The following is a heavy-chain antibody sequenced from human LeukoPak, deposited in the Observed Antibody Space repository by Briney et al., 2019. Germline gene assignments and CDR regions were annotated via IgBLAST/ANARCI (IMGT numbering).Heavy chain of an antibody. D-gene: IGHD6-13*01. CDR1: GYTFTGYY. CDR3: ARGSKTYSSSWKDY. CDR2: INPNSGGT. J-gene: IGHJ4*02. V-gene: IGHV1-2*02. Sequence: ASVKVSCKASGYTFTGYYMHWVRQAPGQGLEWIGWINPNSGGTNYAQKFQGRVTMTRDTSISTAYMELSRLRSDDTAVYYCARGSKTYSSSWKDYWGQGTLVTVSS.